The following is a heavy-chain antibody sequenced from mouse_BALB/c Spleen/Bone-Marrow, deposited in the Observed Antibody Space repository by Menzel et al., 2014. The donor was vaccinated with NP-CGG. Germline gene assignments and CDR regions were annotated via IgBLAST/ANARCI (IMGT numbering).Heavy chain of an antibody. D-gene: IGHD2-10*01. CDR1: GFTFSDYY. Sequence: EVQGVESGGGLVQPGGSLKLSCATSGFTFSDYYMYWVRQTPEKRLEWVAYISNGGGSTYYPDTVKGRFTISRDNAKNTLYLQMSRLKSEDTAMCYCARQGAYSYFDYWGQGTTLTVSS. CDR3: ARQGAYSYFDY. V-gene: IGHV5-12*02. CDR2: ISNGGGST. J-gene: IGHJ2*01.